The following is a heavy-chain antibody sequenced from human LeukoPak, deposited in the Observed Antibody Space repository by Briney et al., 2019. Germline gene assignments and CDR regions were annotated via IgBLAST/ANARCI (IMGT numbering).Heavy chain of an antibody. Sequence: PGGSLRLSCAASGFTFSSYGMHWVRQAPGKGLEWVAVIWYDGSNKYYADSVKGRFTISRDNSKNTLYLQMNSLRAEDTAVYYCARDTHYYDSSGYYYVGHGFDYWGQGTLVTVSS. J-gene: IGHJ4*02. CDR1: GFTFSSYG. CDR3: ARDTHYYDSSGYYYVGHGFDY. D-gene: IGHD3-22*01. V-gene: IGHV3-33*01. CDR2: IWYDGSNK.